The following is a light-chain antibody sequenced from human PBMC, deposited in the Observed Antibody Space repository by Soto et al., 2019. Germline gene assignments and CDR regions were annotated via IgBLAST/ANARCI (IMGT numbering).Light chain of an antibody. V-gene: IGKV3-20*01. Sequence: EIVLTQSPGTLSLSPGERATLSCRASQSVSSSYLVWYHQKPGQAPRLLIYGASSRATGIPDRFSGSGSGTDFTLTISRLEPEDFAVYYCQQYDTSPLTFGGGTKVEIK. CDR2: GAS. J-gene: IGKJ4*01. CDR1: QSVSSSY. CDR3: QQYDTSPLT.